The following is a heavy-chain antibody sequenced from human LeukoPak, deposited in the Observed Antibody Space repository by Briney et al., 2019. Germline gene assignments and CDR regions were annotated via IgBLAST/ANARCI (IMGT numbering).Heavy chain of an antibody. J-gene: IGHJ6*02. V-gene: IGHV4-59*01. CDR1: GGSMSSYY. D-gene: IGHD3-22*01. CDR2: ISYSGST. CDR3: ARDRRYYDTSGTVYYDAMDV. Sequence: PSETLSLTCTVSGGSMSSYYWSWTRQPPGKGLEWLGYISYSGSTNYNPSLKSQVTISVDTSKNHFSLKLSSVTAADTAVYYCARDRRYYDTSGTVYYDAMDVWGQGTTVTVSS.